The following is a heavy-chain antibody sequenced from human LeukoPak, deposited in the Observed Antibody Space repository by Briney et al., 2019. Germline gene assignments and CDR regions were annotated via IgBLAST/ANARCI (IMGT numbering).Heavy chain of an antibody. D-gene: IGHD1-26*01. V-gene: IGHV4-39*07. CDR2: IYYSGST. CDR1: GGSISSSSYY. J-gene: IGHJ4*02. Sequence: SETLSLTCTVPGGSISSSSYYWGWIRQPPGKGLEWIGSIYYSGSTYYNPSLKSRVTISVDTSKNQFSLKLSSVTAADTAVYYCARGAEWELPDYWGQGTLVTVSS. CDR3: ARGAEWELPDY.